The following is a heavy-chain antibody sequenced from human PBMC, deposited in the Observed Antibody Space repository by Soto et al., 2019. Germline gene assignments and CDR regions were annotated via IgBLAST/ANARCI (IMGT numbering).Heavy chain of an antibody. V-gene: IGHV5-51*01. CDR2: ILPDDADT. Sequence: GESLKISCKASGYSFTSYWIGWVRQTPGKGLEWMGIILPDDADTRYSPSFEGHATISADRSTSTAYLQWGSLKASDTAMYYCARYVDTLEYNGMGVWGQGTTVTVSS. CDR3: ARYVDTLEYNGMGV. CDR1: GYSFTSYW. J-gene: IGHJ6*02. D-gene: IGHD1-1*01.